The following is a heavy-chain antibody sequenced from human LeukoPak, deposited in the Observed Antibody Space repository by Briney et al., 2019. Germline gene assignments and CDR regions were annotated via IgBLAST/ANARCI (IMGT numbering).Heavy chain of an antibody. J-gene: IGHJ5*02. Sequence: SETLSLTCTVSGGSISSSSYSWGWIRQPPGKGLEWIGSIDYSGSTYYNPSLKSRVTISVDTSKNQFSLKLSSVTAADTAVYYCARHALYGRTVVAATPCWFDPWGQGTLVTVSS. V-gene: IGHV4-39*01. D-gene: IGHD2-15*01. CDR3: ARHALYGRTVVAATPCWFDP. CDR2: IDYSGST. CDR1: GGSISSSSYS.